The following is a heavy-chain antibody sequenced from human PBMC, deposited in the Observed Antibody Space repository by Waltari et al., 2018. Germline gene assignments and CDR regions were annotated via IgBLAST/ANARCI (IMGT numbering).Heavy chain of an antibody. Sequence: EVQLVESGGGLVQPGRSLRLSCTASGFTFGDYAMSWFRQAPGKGLEWVGFIRSKAYGGTTEYAASVKGRFTISRDDSKSIAYLQMNSLKTEDTAVYYCRPAYNSSSGSGFDYWGQGTLVTVSS. CDR2: IRSKAYGGTT. D-gene: IGHD6-6*01. CDR1: GFTFGDYA. V-gene: IGHV3-49*03. J-gene: IGHJ4*02. CDR3: RPAYNSSSGSGFDY.